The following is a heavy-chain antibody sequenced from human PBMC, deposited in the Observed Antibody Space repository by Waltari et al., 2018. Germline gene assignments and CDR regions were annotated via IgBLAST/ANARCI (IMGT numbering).Heavy chain of an antibody. CDR1: GFTFTSYH. D-gene: IGHD5-12*01. V-gene: IGHV1-2*02. CDR2: INCNNGDG. Sequence: QVQLVQSGAEVKKPGASVKVSCKTSGFTFTSYHMHWVRQAPGQGLEWRGWINCNNGDGYYAQKFRGRVTLTRETSLSTIYMEMNRLTSDDTAVYYCAREDIVATKVFDDWGHGTLVTVSS. CDR3: AREDIVATKVFDD. J-gene: IGHJ4*01.